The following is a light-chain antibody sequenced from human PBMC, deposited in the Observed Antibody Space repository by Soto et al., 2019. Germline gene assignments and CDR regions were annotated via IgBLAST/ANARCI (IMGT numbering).Light chain of an antibody. CDR3: QQYDNWPT. CDR1: QSISSN. CDR2: GAS. J-gene: IGKJ1*01. V-gene: IGKV3-15*01. Sequence: EKVLTLSQATLSVNGRERATHSCRASQSISSNLVWYQQKAGQAPRLLIYGASTRATGIPARFSGSGSGTEFTLTICSLQSEDFAVYYCQQYDNWPTFGQGTNVEIK.